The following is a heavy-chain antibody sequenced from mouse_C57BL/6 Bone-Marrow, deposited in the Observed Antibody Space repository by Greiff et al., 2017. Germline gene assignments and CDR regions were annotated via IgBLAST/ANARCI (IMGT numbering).Heavy chain of an antibody. CDR2: ISSGGSYT. D-gene: IGHD1-1*01. CDR1: GFTFSSYG. J-gene: IGHJ2*01. V-gene: IGHV5-6*02. CDR3: ARHVYGLDY. Sequence: DVMLVESGGDLVKPGGSLKLSCAASGFTFSSYGMSWVRQTPDKRMEWVATISSGGSYTYYLDSVKWRFTISRDNDKNTQYMPMSSLKSEDTAMYYCARHVYGLDYWGQGTTLTVSS.